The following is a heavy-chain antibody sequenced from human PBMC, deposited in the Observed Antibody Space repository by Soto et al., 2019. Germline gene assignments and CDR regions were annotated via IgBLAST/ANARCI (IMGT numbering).Heavy chain of an antibody. J-gene: IGHJ6*02. CDR1: GDSVSSNSAA. D-gene: IGHD6-19*01. CDR3: ARVGVSGTNYYYYGMDV. CDR2: TYYRSKWYH. Sequence: SETLSLTCAISGDSVSSNSAAWNWIRQSPSRGLEWLGRTYYRSKWYHDYAVSVKSRITINPDTSKNQFSLQLNSVTPEDTAVYYCARVGVSGTNYYYYGMDVWGQGTTVTSP. V-gene: IGHV6-1*01.